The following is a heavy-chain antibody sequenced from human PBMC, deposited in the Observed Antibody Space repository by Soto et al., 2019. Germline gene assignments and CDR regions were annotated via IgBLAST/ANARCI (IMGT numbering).Heavy chain of an antibody. CDR2: IYSGGST. CDR3: AREGGYYGYYYGMDV. D-gene: IGHD3-10*01. J-gene: IGHJ6*02. Sequence: PGGSLRLSCAASGFTVSSNYMSWVRQAPGKGLEWVSVIYSGGSTYYADSVKGRFTISRDNSKNTLYLQMNSLRAEDTAVYYCAREGGYYGYYYGMDVWGQGTTVTVSS. CDR1: GFTVSSNY. V-gene: IGHV3-53*01.